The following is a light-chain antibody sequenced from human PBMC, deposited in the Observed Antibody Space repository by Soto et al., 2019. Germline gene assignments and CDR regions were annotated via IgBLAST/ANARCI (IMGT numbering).Light chain of an antibody. CDR2: KAS. CDR3: QQYDSIPYN. V-gene: IGKV1-5*03. CDR1: QTINSL. J-gene: IGKJ2*01. Sequence: DIQMTQSPSTLPASVRDRVSVTCRASQTINSLLACSQQRPGKAPRLLIYKASTLESGVPSRFSGSGSGTEFTLTISTLEPDGFAAYYCQQYDSIPYNFSQGTKLDSK.